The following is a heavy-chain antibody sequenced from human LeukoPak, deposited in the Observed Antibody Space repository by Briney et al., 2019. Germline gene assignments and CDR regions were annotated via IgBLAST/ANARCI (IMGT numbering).Heavy chain of an antibody. CDR2: ISSSSTI. J-gene: IGHJ4*02. V-gene: IGHV3-48*01. CDR1: GFTFSSYS. Sequence: PGGSLRLSCAASGFTFSSYSMNWVRQAPGKGLEWVSYISSSSTIYYADSVKGRFTISSDNAKNSLYLQMNSLRAEGTAVYYCARDSGYWGQGTLVTVSS. CDR3: ARDSGY. D-gene: IGHD3-10*01.